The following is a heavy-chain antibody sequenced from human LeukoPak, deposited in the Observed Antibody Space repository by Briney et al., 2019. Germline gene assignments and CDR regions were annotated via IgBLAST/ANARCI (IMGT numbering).Heavy chain of an antibody. CDR3: AKGGYYYDSSGYSDYFDY. Sequence: GRSLRLSCAASGFTFDDYAMHWIRQAPAKGLELVSGISWDSGSIGYADSVKGRFTISRDNAKNSLYPQMNSLRAEDMALYYCAKGGYYYDSSGYSDYFDYWGQGTLVTVSS. CDR1: GFTFDDYA. D-gene: IGHD3-22*01. J-gene: IGHJ4*02. V-gene: IGHV3-9*03. CDR2: ISWDSGSI.